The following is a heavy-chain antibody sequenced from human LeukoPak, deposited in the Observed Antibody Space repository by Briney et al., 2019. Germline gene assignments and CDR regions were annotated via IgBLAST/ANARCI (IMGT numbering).Heavy chain of an antibody. CDR1: GFTLSNYW. J-gene: IGHJ6*01. CDR3: TRVQAGRSGLMDV. D-gene: IGHD2-8*02. CDR2: VEPDGTTT. Sequence: GGSLRLSCAASGFTLSNYWMHWVRQAPGEGLVWVSRVEPDGTTTNYADSVTGRFTTSRDNAKNTLCLQLNSLRAEDTALYYCTRVQAGRSGLMDVWGRGTTVTVSS. V-gene: IGHV3-74*01.